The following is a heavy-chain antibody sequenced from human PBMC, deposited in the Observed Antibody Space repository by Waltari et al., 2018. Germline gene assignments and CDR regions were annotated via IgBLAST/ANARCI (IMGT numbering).Heavy chain of an antibody. J-gene: IGHJ6*02. CDR1: AYTFTSYD. CDR3: AGGPDSSGWYVYYYYYYGMDV. V-gene: IGHV1-8*01. D-gene: IGHD6-19*01. Sequence: QVQLVQSGAEVKKPGASVKVSCKASAYTFTSYDINWVRQATGQGLEWMGWMNPKSGNTGDAQKFQGRVTMTRNTSIGTDYMELSSLRCEDTAVYYWAGGPDSSGWYVYYYYYYGMDVWGQGTTVTVSS. CDR2: MNPKSGNT.